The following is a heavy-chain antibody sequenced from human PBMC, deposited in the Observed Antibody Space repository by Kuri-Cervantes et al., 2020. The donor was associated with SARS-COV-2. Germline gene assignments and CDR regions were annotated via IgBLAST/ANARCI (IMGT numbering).Heavy chain of an antibody. CDR1: GGSFSGYY. Sequence: SETLSLTCAVYGGSFSGYYWSWIRQPPGKGLEWIGYIYYSGSTNYNPSLKSRVTISVDTSKNQFSLKLSSVTAADTAVYYCVGITMVRGVRIYDYWGQGTLVTVSS. J-gene: IGHJ4*02. V-gene: IGHV4-59*08. CDR3: VGITMVRGVRIYDY. D-gene: IGHD3-10*01. CDR2: IYYSGST.